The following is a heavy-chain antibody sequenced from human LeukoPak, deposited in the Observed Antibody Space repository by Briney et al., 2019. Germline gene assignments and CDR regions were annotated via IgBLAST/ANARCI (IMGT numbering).Heavy chain of an antibody. CDR3: ARGPRPELRYYYDSSGRPYYFDY. CDR2: INPNSGGT. D-gene: IGHD3-22*01. Sequence: ASVKVSCKASGYTFTGYYMHWVRQAPGQGLEWMGWINPNSGGTNYAQKFQGRVTMTRDTSISTAYMELNRLRSDDTAVYYCARGPRPELRYYYDSSGRPYYFDYWGQGTLVTVSS. CDR1: GYTFTGYY. V-gene: IGHV1-2*02. J-gene: IGHJ4*02.